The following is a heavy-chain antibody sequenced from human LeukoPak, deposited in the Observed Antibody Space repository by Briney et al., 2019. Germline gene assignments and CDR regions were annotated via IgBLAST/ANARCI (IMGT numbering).Heavy chain of an antibody. CDR2: IYYSGST. CDR3: ARVVVVVVAATRRGNWFDP. D-gene: IGHD2-15*01. CDR1: GGSISSSSYY. J-gene: IGHJ5*02. Sequence: SETLSLTCTVSGGSISSSSYYWGWIRQPPGKGLEWIGSIYYSGSTYYNPSLKSRVTISVDTSKNQFSLKLSSVTAADTAVYYCARVVVVVVAATRRGNWFDPWGQGTLVTVSS. V-gene: IGHV4-39*07.